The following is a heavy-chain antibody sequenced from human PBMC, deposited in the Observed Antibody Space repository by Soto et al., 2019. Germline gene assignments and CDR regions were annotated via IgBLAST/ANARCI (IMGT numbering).Heavy chain of an antibody. CDR3: AKDLVYDSSGYYSVSDAFDI. J-gene: IGHJ3*02. CDR1: GFTFSSFA. D-gene: IGHD3-22*01. CDR2: ISGSGGST. V-gene: IGHV3-23*01. Sequence: PGGSLRLSCAASGFTFSSFAMSWVRQAPGKGLEWVSAISGSGGSTYYADSVKGRFTISRDNSKNTLYLQMNSLRAEDTAVYYWAKDLVYDSSGYYSVSDAFDIWGQGTMVTVSS.